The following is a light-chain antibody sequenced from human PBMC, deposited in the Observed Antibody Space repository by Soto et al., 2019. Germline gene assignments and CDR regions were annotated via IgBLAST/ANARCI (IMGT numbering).Light chain of an antibody. CDR2: GES. CDR1: QTVSSNY. V-gene: IGKV3-20*01. J-gene: IGKJ1*01. Sequence: DIVLTQSPGTLSLSPGDGATLSCWASQTVSSNYLAWYQQRTGQAPRLIIYGESSRATGIPDRLSGSGSGTDLNLTISRLEPEDFAVYYCQKYGSSPRTCGQGTKVEI. CDR3: QKYGSSPRT.